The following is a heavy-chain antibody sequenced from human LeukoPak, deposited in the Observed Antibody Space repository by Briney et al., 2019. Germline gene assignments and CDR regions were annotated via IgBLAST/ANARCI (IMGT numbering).Heavy chain of an antibody. CDR1: GGSISDYY. V-gene: IGHV4-4*07. J-gene: IGHJ6*03. Sequence: SETLSLTCTVSGGSISDYYWDWIRQPAGKGLEWIGRIYTSGSTNYHPSLKSRVTMSVDTSKNQFSLKLSSVTAADTAVYYCARDQDVLRYFDWDYYYMDVWGKGTTVTVSS. CDR2: IYTSGST. D-gene: IGHD3-9*01. CDR3: ARDQDVLRYFDWDYYYMDV.